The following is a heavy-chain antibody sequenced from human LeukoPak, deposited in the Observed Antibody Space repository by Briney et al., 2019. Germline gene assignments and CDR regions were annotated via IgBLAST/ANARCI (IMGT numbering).Heavy chain of an antibody. D-gene: IGHD3-3*01. CDR2: SNPTGGST. J-gene: IGHJ4*02. V-gene: IGHV1-46*01. Sequence: ASVKVSCKASGYTFTSYYMHWVRQAPGQGLEWKGLSNPTGGSTGYAQKFQGRVTMTRDMSTSTAYMEVRSLRSDDTAVYYCARDVGSLYDFWSGYIDYWGQRTLVTLSS. CDR1: GYTFTSYY. CDR3: ARDVGSLYDFWSGYIDY.